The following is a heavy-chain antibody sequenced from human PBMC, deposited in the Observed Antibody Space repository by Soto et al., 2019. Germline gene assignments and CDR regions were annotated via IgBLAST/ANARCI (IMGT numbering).Heavy chain of an antibody. J-gene: IGHJ6*02. Sequence: PGESLKISCKGSGYSFTSYWIGWVRQMPGKGLEWMGIIYPGDSDTRYSPSFQGQVTISADKSISTAYLQWSSLKASDTTMYYCARHRHSSGWSFAYYYYGMDVWGQGSKVTVSS. D-gene: IGHD6-19*01. CDR1: GYSFTSYW. CDR2: IYPGDSDT. CDR3: ARHRHSSGWSFAYYYYGMDV. V-gene: IGHV5-51*01.